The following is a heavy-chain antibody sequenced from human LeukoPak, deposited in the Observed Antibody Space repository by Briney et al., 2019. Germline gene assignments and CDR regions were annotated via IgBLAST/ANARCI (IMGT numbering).Heavy chain of an antibody. J-gene: IGHJ4*02. V-gene: IGHV3-23*01. Sequence: PGGSLRLSCAASGFTFSNSAMSWVRQAPGKGLEWVSAISGSGGSTYYTDSVKGRFTISRDNSKNTLYLQMNSLRDEDTAVYYCARDFNGWYGGTDYWGQGTLVTVSS. CDR2: ISGSGGST. D-gene: IGHD6-19*01. CDR1: GFTFSNSA. CDR3: ARDFNGWYGGTDY.